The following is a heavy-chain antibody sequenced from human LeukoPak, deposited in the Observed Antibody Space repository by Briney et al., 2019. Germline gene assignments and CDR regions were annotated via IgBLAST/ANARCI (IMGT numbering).Heavy chain of an antibody. J-gene: IGHJ4*02. D-gene: IGHD3-22*01. CDR3: ARDVYYYDSSGYPSRFDY. CDR1: GFTFSSYE. Sequence: PGGSLRLSCAASGFTFSSYEMNWVRQAPGKGLEWVSYISSSSSTIYYADSVKGRFTISRDNAKNSLYLQMNSLRAEDTAVYYCARDVYYYDSSGYPSRFDYWGQGTLVTVSS. CDR2: ISSSSSTI. V-gene: IGHV3-48*01.